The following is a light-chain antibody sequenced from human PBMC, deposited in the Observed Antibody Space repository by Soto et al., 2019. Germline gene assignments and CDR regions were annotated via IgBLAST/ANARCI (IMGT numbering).Light chain of an antibody. CDR1: QSVSSTY. CDR3: QQYGSSPRT. V-gene: IGKV3-20*01. Sequence: EIVLTQSPGTLSLSPGERATLSCRASQSVSSTYLAWYQQKPGQAPRLLISSASSRDTCIPDRFSGSGSGTDFTLTISSLEPEDFAIYYCQQYGSSPRTVGQDPNVEIK. J-gene: IGKJ1*01. CDR2: SAS.